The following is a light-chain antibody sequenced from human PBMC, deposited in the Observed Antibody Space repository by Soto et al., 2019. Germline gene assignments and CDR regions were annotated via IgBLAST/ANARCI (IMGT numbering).Light chain of an antibody. V-gene: IGKV3-15*01. Sequence: EIVMTQSPAPLSVSPGVSATLSCRASQHVSSNFAWYRQKPGQAPTLLIYRASTRATGITARFSGSGSGTEFTLTISSLQSEDFSVYYCQQYNNWPYTFGQGTKLEIK. CDR3: QQYNNWPYT. J-gene: IGKJ2*01. CDR2: RAS. CDR1: QHVSSN.